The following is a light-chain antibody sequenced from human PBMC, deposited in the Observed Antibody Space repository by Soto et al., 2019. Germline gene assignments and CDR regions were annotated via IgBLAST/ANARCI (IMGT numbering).Light chain of an antibody. CDR2: FAS. J-gene: IGKJ1*01. V-gene: IGKV1-12*01. Sequence: DIQMTKSPTSVSASVGDRVTITCRASQGIGDRVAWYQQKPGRVPQLLIYFASTLGSGVPSRFSGGGSGPDYILTINTLQAEDFATYYCLQVYSFPRTFGQGTKVDIK. CDR3: LQVYSFPRT. CDR1: QGIGDR.